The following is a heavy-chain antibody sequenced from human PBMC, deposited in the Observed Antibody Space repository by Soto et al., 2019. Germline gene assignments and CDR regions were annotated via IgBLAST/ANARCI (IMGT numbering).Heavy chain of an antibody. CDR3: ARDLVGANFDY. V-gene: IGHV3-33*01. D-gene: IGHD1-26*01. J-gene: IGHJ4*02. CDR1: GFTFSIYG. Sequence: QVQLVESGGGVVQPGRSLRLSCAASGFTFSIYGMHWVRQAPGKGLEWVAVIWYDGSNKYYADSVKGRFTISRDNSKNTLYLQMNSLRAEDTAVYYCARDLVGANFDYWGQGTLVTVSS. CDR2: IWYDGSNK.